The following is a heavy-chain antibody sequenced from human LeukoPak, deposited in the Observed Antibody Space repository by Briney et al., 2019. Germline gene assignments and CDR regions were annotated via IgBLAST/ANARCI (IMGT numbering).Heavy chain of an antibody. Sequence: GGSLRLSCAASGFIFSSYGMHWVRQAPGKGLVWVSLINSDGSSTSYADSVKGRFTISRDNAKNSLYLQMNSLRAEDTALYYCARSRHSYDSTGFPHYWGQGTLVTVSS. V-gene: IGHV3-74*01. J-gene: IGHJ4*02. CDR1: GFIFSSYG. CDR2: INSDGSST. CDR3: ARSRHSYDSTGFPHY. D-gene: IGHD3-22*01.